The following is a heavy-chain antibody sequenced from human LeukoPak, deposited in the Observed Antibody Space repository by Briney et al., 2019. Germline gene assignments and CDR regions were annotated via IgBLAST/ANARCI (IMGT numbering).Heavy chain of an antibody. Sequence: GGSLRLSCAASGFTFSNDWMSWVRQAPGKGLEWVGRIKSKTDGGTTDYAAPVKGRFTISRDDSKNTLYLQMNSLKTEDTAVYYCAKDGWFGESPFYFDYWGQGTLVTVSS. J-gene: IGHJ4*02. CDR1: GFTFSNDW. CDR3: AKDGWFGESPFYFDY. V-gene: IGHV3-15*01. CDR2: IKSKTDGGTT. D-gene: IGHD3-10*01.